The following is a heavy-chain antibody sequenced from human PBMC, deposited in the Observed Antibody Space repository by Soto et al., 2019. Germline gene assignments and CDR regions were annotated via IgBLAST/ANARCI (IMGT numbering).Heavy chain of an antibody. CDR3: ARVAMIVVRIDAFDI. V-gene: IGHV3-11*01. J-gene: IGHJ3*02. CDR2: ISVSDTTM. CDR1: GFTFRDYY. D-gene: IGHD3-22*01. Sequence: QVQLVESGGGLVKPGGSLRPSGAAPGFTFRDYYRTWFRKAPGKGLEGISYISVSDTTMYYADSVRGRFTIYRDDAKNSLYLQMHSLRAEDTAVYYCARVAMIVVRIDAFDIWGQGTLVTVSS.